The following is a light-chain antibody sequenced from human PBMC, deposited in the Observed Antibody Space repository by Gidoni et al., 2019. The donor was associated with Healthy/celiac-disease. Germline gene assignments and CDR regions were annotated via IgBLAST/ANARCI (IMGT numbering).Light chain of an antibody. CDR2: DAS. CDR1: QSISSW. J-gene: IGKJ1*01. Sequence: IQMTQSPSTLSASVGDRVTITCRASQSISSWLAWYQQKPGKAPKLLIYDASSLESGVPSRFSGSGSGTDFTLTISSLQPDDFATYYCQQNYSYSRTFGQGTKVEIK. V-gene: IGKV1-5*01. CDR3: QQNYSYSRT.